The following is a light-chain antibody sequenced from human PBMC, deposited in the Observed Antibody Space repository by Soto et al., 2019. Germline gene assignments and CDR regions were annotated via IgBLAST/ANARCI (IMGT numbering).Light chain of an antibody. CDR2: GDN. J-gene: IGLJ2*01. Sequence: QSVLTQPPSASGTPGQRVTISCSGGGSNIGTNTVNWYRQLPGTAPKLVIFGDNQRPSGVPDRFSGSKSGTSASLAISGLQSEDEADYYCAAWDGSLNNVLFGGGTKVTV. CDR1: GSNIGTNT. CDR3: AAWDGSLNNVL. V-gene: IGLV1-44*01.